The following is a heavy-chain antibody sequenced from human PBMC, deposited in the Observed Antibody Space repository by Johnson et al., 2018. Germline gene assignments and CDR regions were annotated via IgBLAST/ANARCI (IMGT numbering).Heavy chain of an antibody. J-gene: IGHJ1*01. Sequence: QVQLVESGGGVVQPGRSLRLSCAASGFTFSSYGMHWVRQAPGKGLEWVAVISYDGRNTYYAASVKGRFTISRDNSKNTLYLQMTSLRAEDTAVYSCAKDMNTVTTAYFQHWGQGTLVTVSS. D-gene: IGHD4-17*01. V-gene: IGHV3-30*18. CDR2: ISYDGRNT. CDR1: GFTFSSYG. CDR3: AKDMNTVTTAYFQH.